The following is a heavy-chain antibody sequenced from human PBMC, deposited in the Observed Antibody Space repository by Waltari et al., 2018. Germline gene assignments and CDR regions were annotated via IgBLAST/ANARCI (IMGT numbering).Heavy chain of an antibody. V-gene: IGHV1-69*02. Sequence: QVQLLQSGAEVKKPGSSVKVSCKASGVPFSSYTISWARQAPGQGLEWMGRIIPILGIANYAQKFQGRVTITADKSTSTAYMELSSLRSEDTAVYYCARVGVDAFDIWGQGTMVTVSS. D-gene: IGHD1-26*01. CDR2: IIPILGIA. CDR1: GVPFSSYT. CDR3: ARVGVDAFDI. J-gene: IGHJ3*02.